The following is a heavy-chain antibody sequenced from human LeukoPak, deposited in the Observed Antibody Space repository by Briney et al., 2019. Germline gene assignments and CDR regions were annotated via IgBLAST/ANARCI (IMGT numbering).Heavy chain of an antibody. D-gene: IGHD3-16*01. CDR2: IKGDGSET. Sequence: PGGSLRLSCAASGITFSNYWMNWVRQAPGKGLEWVANIKGDGSETYYVDSVKGRFTISRDNAKNSLYLQMNSLRAEDTAVYYCAGKRGGTDYWGQGTLVTVSS. CDR3: AGKRGGTDY. V-gene: IGHV3-7*05. J-gene: IGHJ4*02. CDR1: GITFSNYW.